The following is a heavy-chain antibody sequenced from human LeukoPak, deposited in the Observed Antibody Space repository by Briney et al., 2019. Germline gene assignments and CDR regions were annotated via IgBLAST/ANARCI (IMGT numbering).Heavy chain of an antibody. CDR1: GFTFSSYA. CDR2: ISYDGSNK. CDR3: ARDAGPLLLWFGELLNYFDY. V-gene: IGHV3-30*04. D-gene: IGHD3-10*01. Sequence: GSLRLSCAASGFTFSSYAMHWVRQAPGKGLEWVAVISYDGSNKYYADSVKGRFTISRDNSKNTLYLQMNSLRAEDTAVYYCARDAGPLLLWFGELLNYFDYWGQGTLVTVSS. J-gene: IGHJ4*02.